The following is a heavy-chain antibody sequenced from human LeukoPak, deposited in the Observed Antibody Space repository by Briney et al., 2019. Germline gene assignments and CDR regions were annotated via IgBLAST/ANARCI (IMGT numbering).Heavy chain of an antibody. CDR1: GYTFTGYY. CDR3: AREMVRGVPRYYYYYYGMDV. CDR2: INPNSGGT. J-gene: IGHJ6*02. V-gene: IGHV1-2*02. Sequence: ASVKVSCKASGYTFTGYYMHWVRQAPRQGLEWMGWINPNSGGTNYAQKFQGRVTMTRDTSISTAYMELSRLRSDDTAVYYCAREMVRGVPRYYYYYYGMDVWGQGTTVTVSS. D-gene: IGHD3-10*01.